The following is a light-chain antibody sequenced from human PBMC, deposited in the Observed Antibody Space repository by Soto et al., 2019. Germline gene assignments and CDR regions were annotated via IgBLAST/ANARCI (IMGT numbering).Light chain of an antibody. J-gene: IGKJ1*01. Sequence: DIQMTQSPPSLSASVGDRVTITCRASQSISSYLNWYQQKPGKAPKLLIYAASSFQRGVPSRFSGSGSGTAFTLTISSLQPEDIATYYCQQSYNSPWTFGQGTKVDIK. V-gene: IGKV1-39*01. CDR1: QSISSY. CDR3: QQSYNSPWT. CDR2: AAS.